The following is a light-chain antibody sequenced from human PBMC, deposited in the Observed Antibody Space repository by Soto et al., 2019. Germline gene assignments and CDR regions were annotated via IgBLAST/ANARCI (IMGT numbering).Light chain of an antibody. CDR2: AAS. CDR3: QQSYSTPPT. V-gene: IGKV1-39*01. CDR1: QSISSY. Sequence: DIQMTQSPSSLSASVGDRVTITCRASQSISSYLNWYQQKPGKAPKLLIYAASSLQSGVPSRFSGRGSGPDFTLTISSVQPDDFAIYFCQQSYSTPPTFGQGTTLEIK. J-gene: IGKJ2*01.